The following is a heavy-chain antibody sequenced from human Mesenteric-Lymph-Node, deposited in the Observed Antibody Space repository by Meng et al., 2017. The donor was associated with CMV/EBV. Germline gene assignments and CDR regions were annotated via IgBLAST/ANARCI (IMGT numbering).Heavy chain of an antibody. Sequence: CNTSRYSFVNSNINGVRQATGQGLEWMGRVNPKSGDTEYAQKFQGRITVTKDTATNTVYMELHSLTTDDTAVYYCARHSSGWSILDYWGQGALVTVSS. D-gene: IGHD6-19*01. J-gene: IGHJ4*02. CDR1: RYSFVNSN. CDR3: ARHSSGWSILDY. V-gene: IGHV1-8*03. CDR2: VNPKSGDT.